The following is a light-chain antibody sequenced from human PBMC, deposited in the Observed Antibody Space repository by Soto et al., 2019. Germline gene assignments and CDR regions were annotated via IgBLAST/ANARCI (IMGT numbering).Light chain of an antibody. J-gene: IGKJ1*01. CDR2: GAS. V-gene: IGKV3-20*01. CDR1: QSVSSSY. Sequence: EIVLTQSPGTLSLSPGERATLSCRASQSVSSSYLAWYQQKPGQAPRLLIYGASSRATGIPDRFSGSGSGTDFTLTISRLEPEDSAVYSCQHYGSSRTFGLGTKVEIK. CDR3: QHYGSSRT.